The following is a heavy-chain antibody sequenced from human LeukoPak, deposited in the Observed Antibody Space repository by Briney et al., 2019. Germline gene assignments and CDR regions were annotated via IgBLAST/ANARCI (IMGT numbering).Heavy chain of an antibody. D-gene: IGHD2-21*02. J-gene: IGHJ4*02. V-gene: IGHV4-39*01. CDR2: IYSSVST. Sequence: PSETLSLTCTVSGGSISSSSSYLGWIRQPPGKGLDWIGHIYSSVSTYYNPFLKSRVTVSVDTSKKQCSLKLNSVTAADTAVYYCARYFCGGDCYSGYFDSWGQGTLVTVSS. CDR3: ARYFCGGDCYSGYFDS. CDR1: GGSISSSSSY.